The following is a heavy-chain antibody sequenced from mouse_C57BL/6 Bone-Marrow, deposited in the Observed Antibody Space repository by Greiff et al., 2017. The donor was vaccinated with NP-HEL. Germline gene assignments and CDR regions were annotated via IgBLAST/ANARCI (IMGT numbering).Heavy chain of an antibody. CDR1: GYTFTDYY. V-gene: IGHV1-76*01. Sequence: VQVVESGAELVRPGASVKLSCKASGYTFTDYYINWVKQRPGQGLEWIARIYPGSGNTYYNEKFKGKATLTAEKSSSTAYMQLSSLTSEDSAVYFCASHYEFYFDYWGQGTTLTVSS. CDR2: IYPGSGNT. CDR3: ASHYEFYFDY. J-gene: IGHJ2*01. D-gene: IGHD2-4*01.